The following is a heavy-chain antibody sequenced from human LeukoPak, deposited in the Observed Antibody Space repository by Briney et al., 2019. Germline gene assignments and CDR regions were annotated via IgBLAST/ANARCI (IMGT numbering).Heavy chain of an antibody. D-gene: IGHD3-10*01. J-gene: IGHJ6*02. CDR1: GFTFSSYA. CDR3: AIPPLSGTGSSRPLAGMDV. Sequence: GGSLRLSCAASGFTFSSYAMSWVRQAPGKGLEWVSYISHTGSTMSYADSVKGRFTISRDNARNSLYLQMNSLRAEDTAVYYCAIPPLSGTGSSRPLAGMDVWGQGTTVTVSS. CDR2: ISHTGSTM. V-gene: IGHV3-48*04.